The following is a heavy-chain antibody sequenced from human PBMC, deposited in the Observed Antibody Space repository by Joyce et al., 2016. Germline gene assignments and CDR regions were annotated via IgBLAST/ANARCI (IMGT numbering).Heavy chain of an antibody. Sequence: QVHLVQSGAEVKKPGASVTVSCKASGYIFHTYGLTWVRQAPGQGLEWMGWISSYNGNTKYAQKFQGRVTMTTDTSTSTGYMEVRSLRSDDTAVYYCARDLRTQGDYYFDYWGQGTLVTVSS. D-gene: IGHD1-14*01. CDR2: ISSYNGNT. CDR3: ARDLRTQGDYYFDY. V-gene: IGHV1-18*01. J-gene: IGHJ4*02. CDR1: GYIFHTYG.